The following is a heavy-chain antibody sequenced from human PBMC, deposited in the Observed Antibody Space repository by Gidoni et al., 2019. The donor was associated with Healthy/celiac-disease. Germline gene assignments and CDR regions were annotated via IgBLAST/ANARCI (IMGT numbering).Heavy chain of an antibody. CDR2: INAGNGNT. CDR3: ARGTITKITMVRGRENWFDP. V-gene: IGHV1-3*01. D-gene: IGHD3-10*01. CDR1: GYTFTSYA. J-gene: IGHJ5*02. Sequence: QVQLVQSGAEVKKPGASVKVSCKASGYTFTSYAMHWVRQAPGQRLEWMGWINAGNGNTKYSQKFQGRVTITRDTSASTAYMELSSLRSEDTAVYYCARGTITKITMVRGRENWFDPWGQGTLVTVSS.